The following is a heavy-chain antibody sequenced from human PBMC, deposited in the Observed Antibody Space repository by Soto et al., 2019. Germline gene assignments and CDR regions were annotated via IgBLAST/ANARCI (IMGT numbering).Heavy chain of an antibody. J-gene: IGHJ4*02. D-gene: IGHD1-26*01. CDR2: IPYDGSST. Sequence: GGSLRLSCAASGFIFNSYGMHWVRQAPGKELKWVAVIPYDGSSTYYADSVKGRFTISRYNSKNTLYLQLDSLRVYDTAVYYCAKLVGTDQGLDYWGQGTLVTVSS. CDR3: AKLVGTDQGLDY. CDR1: GFIFNSYG. V-gene: IGHV3-30*18.